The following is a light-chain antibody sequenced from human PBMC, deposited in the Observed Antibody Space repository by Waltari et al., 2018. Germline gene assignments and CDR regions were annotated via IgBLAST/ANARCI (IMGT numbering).Light chain of an antibody. CDR2: WAS. Sequence: DIVMTQSPDSLAVSLGERATINCKSSQSLLWSFNNNNHLAWYQQKPGPPPKLLMHWASTRESGVPDRFSGSGSGADFTLTISSLQAEDVAVYYCQQYYSTPPTFGQGTKLEIK. V-gene: IGKV4-1*01. CDR1: QSLLWSFNNNNH. J-gene: IGKJ2*01. CDR3: QQYYSTPPT.